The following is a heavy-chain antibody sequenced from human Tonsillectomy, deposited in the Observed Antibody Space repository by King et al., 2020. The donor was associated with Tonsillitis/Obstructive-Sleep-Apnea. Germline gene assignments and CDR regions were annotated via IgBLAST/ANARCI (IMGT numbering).Heavy chain of an antibody. CDR2: ISYDGSNK. V-gene: IGHV3-30*04. Sequence: VQLVESGGGVVQPGRSLRLSCAASGFTFSSYAMHWVRQAPGKGLEWVAVISYDGSNKYYADSVKGRFTISRDNSKNTLYLQMNSLRAEDTAVYYCARDREMATSMIHYYYGMDVWGQGTTVTVSS. D-gene: IGHD5-24*01. CDR3: ARDREMATSMIHYYYGMDV. CDR1: GFTFSSYA. J-gene: IGHJ6*02.